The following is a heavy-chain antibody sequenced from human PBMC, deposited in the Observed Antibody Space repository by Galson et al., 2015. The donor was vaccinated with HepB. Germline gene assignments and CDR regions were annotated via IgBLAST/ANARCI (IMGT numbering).Heavy chain of an antibody. V-gene: IGHV3-15*07. Sequence: SLRLSCAASGFTFRNAYMNWVRQAPGEGLVWVGRLKSKPDGETTDYAAPVKDRFVISRDNSKNTLYLQMTGLKTEDTAVYYCTTDKSRYAAGWQDFDYWGQGTLVTVSS. CDR3: TTDKSRYAAGWQDFDY. D-gene: IGHD3-16*01. CDR2: LKSKPDGETT. J-gene: IGHJ4*02. CDR1: GFTFRNAY.